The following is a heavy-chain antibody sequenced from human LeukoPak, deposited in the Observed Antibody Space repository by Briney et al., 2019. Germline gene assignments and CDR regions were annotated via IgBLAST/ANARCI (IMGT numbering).Heavy chain of an antibody. D-gene: IGHD3-22*01. V-gene: IGHV3-23*01. Sequence: GGSLRLSCAASGFTFSSNAMSWVRQAPGKGLEWVSAISGSGDSIYYADSVKGRFTISRDKSKNTLYLQMNSLRVENTAVYYCAKGRSSDYPYYFDYWGQGTLVTVSS. CDR1: GFTFSSNA. J-gene: IGHJ4*02. CDR3: AKGRSSDYPYYFDY. CDR2: ISGSGDSI.